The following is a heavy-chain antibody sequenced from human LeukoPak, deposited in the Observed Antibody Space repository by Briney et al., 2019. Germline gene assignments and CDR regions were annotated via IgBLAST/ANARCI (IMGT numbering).Heavy chain of an antibody. V-gene: IGHV3-48*02. CDR2: INPNSNVI. CDR1: GFTFSDYS. CDR3: VRATRSPPLDY. J-gene: IGHJ4*02. D-gene: IGHD4-11*01. Sequence: GGSPRLSCVASGFTFSDYSMNWVRQAPGKGLEWISYINPNSNVIYYAGSVKGRFTISRDNAESSLYLQMNSLRDEDTAVYFCVRATRSPPLDYWGQGALLTVSS.